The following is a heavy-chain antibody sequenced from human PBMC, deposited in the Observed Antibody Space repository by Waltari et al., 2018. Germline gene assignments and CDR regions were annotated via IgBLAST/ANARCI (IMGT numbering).Heavy chain of an antibody. CDR3: ARGLDVYAGFDYNWFDP. J-gene: IGHJ5*02. CDR1: GYTFTTYE. CDR2: SNRKTGGP. V-gene: IGHV1-8*03. D-gene: IGHD5-12*01. Sequence: QVQLLQSGAEVKKPGASVKVSCQASGYTFTTYEINWGRQASGQGIEWMGWSNRKTGGPGFSQGSQGRGPITRETSFNTAYMELSTLTSEDTALYYCARGLDVYAGFDYNWFDPWGPGTLVTVSS.